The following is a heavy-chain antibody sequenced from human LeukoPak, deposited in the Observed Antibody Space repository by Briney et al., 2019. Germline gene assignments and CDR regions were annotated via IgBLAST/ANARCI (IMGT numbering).Heavy chain of an antibody. CDR3: AEGHGSSLDY. Sequence: PSVKVSCKASGGTFTSYAISWVREAPGQGLEWMGGVIPIFGTANYAQKFQGRVTITADESTSTAYMELSSLRSEDTAVYYCAEGHGSSLDYWGQGTLVTVSS. D-gene: IGHD1-26*01. CDR1: GGTFTSYA. V-gene: IGHV1-69*01. CDR2: VIPIFGTA. J-gene: IGHJ4*02.